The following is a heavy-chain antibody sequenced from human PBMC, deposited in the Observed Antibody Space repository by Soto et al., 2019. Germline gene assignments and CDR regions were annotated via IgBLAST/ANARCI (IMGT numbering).Heavy chain of an antibody. CDR1: GYTFTSYG. V-gene: IGHV1-18*01. Sequence: QVQLVQSGAEVKKPGASVMVSCKASGYTFTSYGISWVRQAPGQGLEWMGWISAYNGNTNYAQKLQGRVTMTTDTSTSTAYMELRSLRSDDTAVYYCARDWGTVTTTWSYYYYGMDVWGQGTTVTVSS. J-gene: IGHJ6*02. CDR2: ISAYNGNT. D-gene: IGHD4-17*01. CDR3: ARDWGTVTTTWSYYYYGMDV.